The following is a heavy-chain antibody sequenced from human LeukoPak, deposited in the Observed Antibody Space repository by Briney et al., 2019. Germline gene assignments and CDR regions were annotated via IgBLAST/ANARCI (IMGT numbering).Heavy chain of an antibody. CDR1: GFTVSSNY. V-gene: IGHV3-53*01. CDR3: ARVGGMRAYYYYGMDV. D-gene: IGHD3-16*01. Sequence: PGGSLRLSCAASGFTVSSNYMSWVRQAPGKGLEWVSVIYSGGSTYYADSVKGRFTISRDNSKNTLYLQMNSLRAEDTAVYYCARVGGMRAYYYYGMDVWGKRTTDTVSS. J-gene: IGHJ6*04. CDR2: IYSGGST.